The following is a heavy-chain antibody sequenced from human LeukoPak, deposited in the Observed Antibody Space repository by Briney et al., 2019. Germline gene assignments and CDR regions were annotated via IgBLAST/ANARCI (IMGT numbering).Heavy chain of an antibody. Sequence: GRSLRLACAASGFTFTTYAMHWVRQAPGKGLEWVAVISYDGSNKYYADSVKGQFTISRDNSKNTLYLQMNSLRAEDTAVYYCARAKGPYSSSWYPPYYWGQGILVTVFS. CDR2: ISYDGSNK. V-gene: IGHV3-30-3*01. CDR1: GFTFTTYA. J-gene: IGHJ4*02. CDR3: ARAKGPYSSSWYPPYY. D-gene: IGHD6-13*01.